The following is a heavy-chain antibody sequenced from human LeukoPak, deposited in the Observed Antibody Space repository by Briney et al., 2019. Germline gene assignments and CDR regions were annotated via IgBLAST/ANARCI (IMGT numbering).Heavy chain of an antibody. Sequence: GGSLRLSCATSGFTFVDYGLSWVRRAPGKGLEWLCAINYNGAITDYADSVKGRFTVSRDNAKNSLYLRLDSLRAEDTALYYCARDRLGPSFSVSHFDLWGQGTLVTVSS. CDR1: GFTFVDYG. CDR3: ARDRLGPSFSVSHFDL. CDR2: INYNGAIT. V-gene: IGHV3-20*04. D-gene: IGHD3-3*02. J-gene: IGHJ4*02.